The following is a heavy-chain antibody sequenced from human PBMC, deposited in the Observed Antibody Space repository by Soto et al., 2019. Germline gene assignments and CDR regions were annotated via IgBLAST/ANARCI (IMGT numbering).Heavy chain of an antibody. D-gene: IGHD3-10*01. Sequence: SETLSLTCTVSGGSISSGDYYWSWIRQPPGKGLEWIGYIYYSGSTYYNPSLKSRVTISVDTSKNQFSLKLSSVTVADTAVYYCARDSERAPMMVRGVFYGMDVWGQGTTVTVSS. CDR3: ARDSERAPMMVRGVFYGMDV. CDR2: IYYSGST. J-gene: IGHJ6*02. CDR1: GGSISSGDYY. V-gene: IGHV4-30-4*01.